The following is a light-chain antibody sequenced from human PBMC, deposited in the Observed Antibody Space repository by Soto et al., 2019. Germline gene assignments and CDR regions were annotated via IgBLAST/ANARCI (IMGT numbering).Light chain of an antibody. CDR1: QSLLHSNGYTY. CDR2: LTS. CDR3: MQALQTPQLT. V-gene: IGKV2-28*01. Sequence: IVMTQSPLSLPVTPREPASISCRSSQSLLHSNGYTYLDWYLQKPGQSPQLLIYLTSSRASGVPDRFSGSGSGTDFTLKISRVEAEDVGVYYCMQALQTPQLTFGGGTKVEIK. J-gene: IGKJ4*01.